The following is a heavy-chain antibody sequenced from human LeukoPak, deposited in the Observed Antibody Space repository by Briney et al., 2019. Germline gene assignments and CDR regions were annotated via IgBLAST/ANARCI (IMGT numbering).Heavy chain of an antibody. Sequence: SETLSLTCAVYGGSFSGYYWSWIRQPPGKGLEWIREINHSGSTNYNPSLKSRVTISVDTSKNQFSLKLSSVTAADTAVYYCASLSPPSGDLIDYWGQGTLVTVSS. V-gene: IGHV4-34*01. CDR2: INHSGST. D-gene: IGHD4-17*01. CDR3: ASLSPPSGDLIDY. J-gene: IGHJ4*02. CDR1: GGSFSGYY.